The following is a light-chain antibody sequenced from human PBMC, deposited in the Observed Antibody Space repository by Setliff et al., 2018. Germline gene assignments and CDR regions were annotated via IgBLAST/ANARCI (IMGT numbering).Light chain of an antibody. CDR1: SGDVGSHNY. V-gene: IGLV2-14*01. Sequence: QSVLTQPASVSGSPGQSITISCTGTSGDVGSHNYVSWYQHHPGKAPKLVIYEVSNRPSGVSNRFSGSKSVNTASLTISGLQAEDEADYYCSSFRSIATPEVFGTGTKVTVL. CDR3: SSFRSIATPEV. J-gene: IGLJ1*01. CDR2: EVS.